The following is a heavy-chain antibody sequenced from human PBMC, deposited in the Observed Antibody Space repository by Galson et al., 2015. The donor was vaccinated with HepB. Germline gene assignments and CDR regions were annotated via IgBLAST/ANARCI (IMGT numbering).Heavy chain of an antibody. D-gene: IGHD6-19*01. CDR3: ARDRRGTPYSSGWYPTGGYDY. J-gene: IGHJ4*02. Sequence: SLRLSCAASGFTFSSYAMHWVRQAPGKGLEWVAVISYDGSNKYYADSVKGRFTISRDNSKNTLYLQMNSLRAEDTAVYYCARDRRGTPYSSGWYPTGGYDYWGQGTLVTVSS. V-gene: IGHV3-30-3*01. CDR2: ISYDGSNK. CDR1: GFTFSSYA.